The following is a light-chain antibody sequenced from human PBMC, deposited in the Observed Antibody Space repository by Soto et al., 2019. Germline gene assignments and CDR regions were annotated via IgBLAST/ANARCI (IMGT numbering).Light chain of an antibody. CDR3: QQFNNYPWT. Sequence: AIQLTQSPSSLSASVGDRVTITCRASQGISSALAWYQQKPGKAPKLLIYDASSLESGVPSRFSGSGSGKDFTLTISSLQSEDFATYYCQQFNNYPWTLGQGTKVDIK. CDR1: QGISSA. V-gene: IGKV1D-13*01. CDR2: DAS. J-gene: IGKJ1*01.